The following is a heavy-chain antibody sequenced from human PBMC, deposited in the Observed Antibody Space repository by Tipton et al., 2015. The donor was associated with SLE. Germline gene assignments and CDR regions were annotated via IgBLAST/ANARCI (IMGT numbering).Heavy chain of an antibody. V-gene: IGHV4-38-2*01. CDR3: ARTPSFTSGTD. Sequence: TLSLTCAVSGYFISSGYYWGWIRQPPGKGLEWIGSIYHSGSTYYNPSLKSRVTISVDTSKNQFSLKLSSVTAADTAVYYCARTPSFTSGTDWGQGTLVTVSS. CDR1: GYFISSGYY. CDR2: IYHSGST. D-gene: IGHD1-14*01. J-gene: IGHJ4*01.